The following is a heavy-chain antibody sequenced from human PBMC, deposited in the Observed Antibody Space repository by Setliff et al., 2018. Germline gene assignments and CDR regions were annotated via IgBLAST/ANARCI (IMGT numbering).Heavy chain of an antibody. Sequence: SETLSLTCTVSGGSISSSSYYWGWIRQPPGKGLEWIGTIYYTGNTYYNPSLKSRVTISVDASKNQFSLTLTSVTAADTAIYYCARQRVVVGAPSWFDPWGQGTLVTVSS. CDR2: IYYTGNT. CDR1: GGSISSSSYY. D-gene: IGHD2-15*01. V-gene: IGHV4-39*01. J-gene: IGHJ5*02. CDR3: ARQRVVVGAPSWFDP.